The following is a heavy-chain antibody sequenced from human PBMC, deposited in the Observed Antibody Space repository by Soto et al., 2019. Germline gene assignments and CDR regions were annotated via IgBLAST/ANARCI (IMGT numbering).Heavy chain of an antibody. V-gene: IGHV3-30*18. CDR3: AKGGPSYYDSSGYYSLDYYGMDV. Sequence: SLRLSCAASGFTFSSYGMHWVRQAPGKGLEWVAVISYDGSNKYYADSVKGRFTISRDNSKNTLYLQMNSLRAEDTAVYYCAKGGPSYYDSSGYYSLDYYGMDVWGQGTTVTVSS. D-gene: IGHD3-22*01. J-gene: IGHJ6*02. CDR1: GFTFSSYG. CDR2: ISYDGSNK.